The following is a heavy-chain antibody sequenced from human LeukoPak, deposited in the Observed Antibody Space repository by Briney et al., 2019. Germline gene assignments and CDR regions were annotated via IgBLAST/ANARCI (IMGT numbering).Heavy chain of an antibody. V-gene: IGHV1-18*01. CDR2: ISAYNGNT. J-gene: IGHJ4*02. D-gene: IGHD3-22*01. CDR3: ARCHYYDSSGYPDY. Sequence: GASVKVSCNASGYTFTSYGISWVRQAPGQGLEWMGWISAYNGNTNYAQKLQGRVTMTTDTSTSTAYMELRSLRSDDTAVYYCARCHYYDSSGYPDYWGQGTLVTVSS. CDR1: GYTFTSYG.